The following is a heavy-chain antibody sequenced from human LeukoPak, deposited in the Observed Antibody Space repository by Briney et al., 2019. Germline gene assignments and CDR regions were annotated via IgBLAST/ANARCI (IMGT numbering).Heavy chain of an antibody. CDR3: AREGRNYQLPGRWFVP. J-gene: IGHJ5*02. D-gene: IGHD2-2*01. CDR2: ISFDGSNK. CDR1: GFTFSSYA. V-gene: IGHV3-30-3*01. Sequence: GKSLRLSCAASGFTFSSYAMNWVRQAPGKGLEWVAVISFDGSNKYYADSVKGRFTISRDNSKNTLYLQMNSLRAEDTAVYYCAREGRNYQLPGRWFVPWGQGTLVTVSS.